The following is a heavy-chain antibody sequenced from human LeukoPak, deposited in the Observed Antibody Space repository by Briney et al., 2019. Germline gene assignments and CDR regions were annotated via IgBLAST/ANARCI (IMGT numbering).Heavy chain of an antibody. V-gene: IGHV1-8*01. D-gene: IGHD3-10*01. CDR1: GYTFTSYD. CDR3: ARATERVSLWCGKKYYFDY. CDR2: MNPNSGNT. J-gene: IGHJ4*02. Sequence: ASVKVSCKASGYTFTSYDINWVRQATGQGLEWMGWMNPNSGNTGYAQKFQGRVTMTRNTSISTAYMELSSLRSEDTAVYYCARATERVSLWCGKKYYFDYWGQGTLVTVSS.